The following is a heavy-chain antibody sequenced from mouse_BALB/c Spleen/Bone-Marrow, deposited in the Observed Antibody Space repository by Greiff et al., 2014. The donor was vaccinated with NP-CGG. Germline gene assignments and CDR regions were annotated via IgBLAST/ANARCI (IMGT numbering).Heavy chain of an antibody. V-gene: IGHV14-3*02. D-gene: IGHD2-1*01. Sequence: VHVKQSGAELVKPGASVKLSCTASGFNIKDTYMHWVKQRPEQGLEWIGRIDPANGNTKYDPKFQGKATIAADTSSNTAYLQLSSLTSEDTAVYYCAIYYGNYYAMGYWGQGTSVTVSS. CDR2: IDPANGNT. J-gene: IGHJ4*01. CDR3: AIYYGNYYAMGY. CDR1: GFNIKDTY.